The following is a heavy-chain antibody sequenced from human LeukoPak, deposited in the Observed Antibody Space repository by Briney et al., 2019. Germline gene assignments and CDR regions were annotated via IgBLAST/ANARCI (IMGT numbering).Heavy chain of an antibody. D-gene: IGHD4/OR15-4a*01. CDR2: IVVGSGNT. J-gene: IGHJ4*02. CDR1: GFTFTSSA. V-gene: IGHV1-58*02. Sequence: SVKVSCKASGFTFTSSAMQWVRQARGQRLEWIGWIVVGSGNTNYAQKFQERVTITRDMSTSTAYMELSSLRSEDTAVYYCAAELQYGGNPWYFDYWGQGTLVTVSS. CDR3: AAELQYGGNPWYFDY.